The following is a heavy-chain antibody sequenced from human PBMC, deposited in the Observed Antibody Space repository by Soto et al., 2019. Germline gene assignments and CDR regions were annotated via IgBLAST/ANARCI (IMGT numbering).Heavy chain of an antibody. D-gene: IGHD3-16*01. V-gene: IGHV3-30-3*01. Sequence: GGSLRLPCAASGFTFSSYAMHWVRQAPGKGLEWVAVISYDGSNKYYADSVKGRFTISRDNSKNTLYLQMNSLRAEDTAVYYCARDLRYCFDYWGQGTLVTVSS. CDR2: ISYDGSNK. CDR1: GFTFSSYA. J-gene: IGHJ4*02. CDR3: ARDLRYCFDY.